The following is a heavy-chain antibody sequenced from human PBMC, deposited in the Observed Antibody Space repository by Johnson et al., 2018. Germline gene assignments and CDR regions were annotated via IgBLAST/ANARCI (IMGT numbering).Heavy chain of an antibody. D-gene: IGHD3-3*01. CDR1: GFTFSGSA. CDR3: TRPPLGVTVFGVVTYDAFDI. Sequence: VQLQESGGGLVQPGGSXKLSCAASGFTFSGSAMHWVRQASGKGLEWVGRIRSKANSYAKAYAASVKGRFTISRDDSKNTAYLQMNSLKTEDTAVYYCTRPPLGVTVFGVVTYDAFDIWGQGTMVTVSS. CDR2: IRSKANSYAK. J-gene: IGHJ3*02. V-gene: IGHV3-73*02.